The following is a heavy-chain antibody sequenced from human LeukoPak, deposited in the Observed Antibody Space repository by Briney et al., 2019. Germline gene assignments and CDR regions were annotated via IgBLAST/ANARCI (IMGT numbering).Heavy chain of an antibody. J-gene: IGHJ4*02. D-gene: IGHD4-17*01. V-gene: IGHV3-7*01. CDR3: ARDKSYGDSTDY. CDR1: GFTFSNYW. CDR2: IKQDGSEK. Sequence: GASLRLSCAASGFTFSNYWMSWARQAPGKGLEWVADIKQDGSEKYYVDSVKGRFTISRDNAKKSLYLQMNSLRAEDTAVYYCARDKSYGDSTDYWGQGTLVTVSS.